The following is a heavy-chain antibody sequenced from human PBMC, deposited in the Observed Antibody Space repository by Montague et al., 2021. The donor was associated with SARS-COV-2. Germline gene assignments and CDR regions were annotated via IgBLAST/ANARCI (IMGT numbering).Heavy chain of an antibody. D-gene: IGHD3-22*01. J-gene: IGHJ4*02. CDR2: ISSSGSNI. CDR1: GFTFSSYE. Sequence: SLSLSCAASGFTFSSYEMNWVRQAPGKGLEWVSYISSSGSNIHYADSVKGRFSIYGDNAKNSLYLQMNSLRAEDTAVYYCARRTYYDGYWGQGTLVTVSS. V-gene: IGHV3-48*03. CDR3: ARRTYYDGY.